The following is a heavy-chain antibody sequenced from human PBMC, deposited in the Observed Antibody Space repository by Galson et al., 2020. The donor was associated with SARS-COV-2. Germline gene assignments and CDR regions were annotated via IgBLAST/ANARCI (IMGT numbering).Heavy chain of an antibody. V-gene: IGHV5-51*07. CDR1: GYGFSNYW. D-gene: IGHD1-1*01. CDR2: IYPGDSDI. CDR3: ARLKRNADHNYGLGYFDY. Sequence: GESLKISCEASGYGFSNYWIGWVHQVSGKGLEWIGIIYPGDSDIRYSPSFQGQVTISADKSISTAYLQWNSLRASDTAMYYCARLKRNADHNYGLGYFDYWSQGILVTVSS. J-gene: IGHJ4*02.